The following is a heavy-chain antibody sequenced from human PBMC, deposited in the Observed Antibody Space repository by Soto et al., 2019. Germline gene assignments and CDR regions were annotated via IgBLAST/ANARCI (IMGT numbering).Heavy chain of an antibody. CDR2: IYYSGST. D-gene: IGHD3-3*01. CDR3: ARGGDFWSGASRGYVDY. CDR1: GGSISTYY. V-gene: IGHV4-59*01. J-gene: IGHJ4*02. Sequence: SETLSLTCTVSGGSISTYYWTWIRQPPGKGLEWIGYIYYSGSTNYNPSLKSRVTISVDTSWTQFSLKLSSVTAADTAVYYCARGGDFWSGASRGYVDYWGQGTLVTVSS.